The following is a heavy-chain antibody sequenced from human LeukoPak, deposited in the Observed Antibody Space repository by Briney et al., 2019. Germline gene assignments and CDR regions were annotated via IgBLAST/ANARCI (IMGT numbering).Heavy chain of an antibody. J-gene: IGHJ6*03. D-gene: IGHD1-26*01. CDR2: ISWDGGST. Sequence: PGGSLRLSCAASGFTFSSYWMHWVRQAPGKGLEWVSLISWDGGSTYYADSVKGRFTISRDNSKNSLYLQMNSLRTEDTALYYCALLPEPYSGSSYYYMDVWGKGTTVTVSS. CDR3: ALLPEPYSGSSYYYMDV. CDR1: GFTFSSYW. V-gene: IGHV3-43*01.